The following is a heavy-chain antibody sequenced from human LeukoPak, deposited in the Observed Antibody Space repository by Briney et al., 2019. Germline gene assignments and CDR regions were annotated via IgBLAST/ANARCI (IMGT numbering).Heavy chain of an antibody. CDR2: IIPIFGTA. V-gene: IGHV1-69*05. CDR1: GGTFSSYA. Sequence: ASAKVSCKASGGTFSSYAISWVRQAPGQGLEWMGRIIPIFGTANYAQKFQGRVTITTDESTSTAYMELSSLRSEDTAVYYCARDSYIFKATSLDYWGQGTLVAVSS. D-gene: IGHD1-26*01. CDR3: ARDSYIFKATSLDY. J-gene: IGHJ4*02.